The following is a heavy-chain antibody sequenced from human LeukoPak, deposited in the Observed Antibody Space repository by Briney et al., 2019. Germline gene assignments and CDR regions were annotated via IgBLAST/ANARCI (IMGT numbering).Heavy chain of an antibody. D-gene: IGHD5-24*01. CDR3: ARVGAATIDYYYYAMDV. J-gene: IGHJ6*02. Sequence: PGGSLRLPCAASGFNFDDHGMSWVRQAPGKGLEWVSGINWNGARTGYADSVRGRFTISRNNAKNSLYLQMKSLRAEDTALYYCARVGAATIDYYYYAMDVWGQGTTVTVSS. CDR2: INWNGART. V-gene: IGHV3-20*04. CDR1: GFNFDDHG.